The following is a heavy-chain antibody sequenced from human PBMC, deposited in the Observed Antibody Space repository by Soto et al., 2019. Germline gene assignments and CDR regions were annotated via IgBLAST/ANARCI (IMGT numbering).Heavy chain of an antibody. Sequence: EVQLVESGGGLVQPGGSLRLSCAASGFTFSSYSMNWVRQAPGKGLEWVSYISSSSSTIYYADSVKGRFTISRDNAKNPLYLQMNSLRDEDTAVYYCARDQFSVAGPYYFDYWGQGTLVTVSS. J-gene: IGHJ4*02. V-gene: IGHV3-48*02. CDR2: ISSSSSTI. CDR1: GFTFSSYS. CDR3: ARDQFSVAGPYYFDY. D-gene: IGHD6-19*01.